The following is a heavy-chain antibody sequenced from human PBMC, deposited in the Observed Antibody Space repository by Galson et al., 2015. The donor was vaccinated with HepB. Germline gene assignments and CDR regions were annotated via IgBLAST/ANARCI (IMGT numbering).Heavy chain of an antibody. CDR3: AKGSSYGDHALGY. J-gene: IGHJ4*02. CDR1: GFTFDDYT. CDR2: ISWDGGGT. Sequence: SLRLSCAASGFTFDDYTMHWVRQAPGKGLEWVSLISWDGGGTYYADSVKGRFTISRDNSKNSLYLQMNSLRTEDTAFYYCAKGSSYGDHALGYWGQGTLVTVSS. V-gene: IGHV3-43*01. D-gene: IGHD4-17*01.